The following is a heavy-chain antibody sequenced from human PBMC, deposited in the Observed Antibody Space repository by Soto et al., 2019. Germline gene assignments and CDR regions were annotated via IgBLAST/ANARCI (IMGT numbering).Heavy chain of an antibody. V-gene: IGHV4-31*03. J-gene: IGHJ5*01. D-gene: IGHD3-10*01. Sequence: PSETLSLTCTVSGGSISSGGYYWSWIRQHPGKGLEWIGYIYYSGSTYYNPSLKSRVTISVDTSKNQFSLKLSSVTAEDTAIYYCAKDHGTYGPNWIDSWGQGTLVTVSS. CDR3: AKDHGTYGPNWIDS. CDR2: IYYSGST. CDR1: GGSISSGGYY.